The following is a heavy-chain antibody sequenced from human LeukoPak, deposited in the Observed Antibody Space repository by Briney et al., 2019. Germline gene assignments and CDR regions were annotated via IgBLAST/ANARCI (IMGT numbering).Heavy chain of an antibody. V-gene: IGHV4-59*08. J-gene: IGHJ4*02. CDR3: ARQLGWGPTTGDDY. Sequence: SETLSLTCTVSGGSISSYYWSWIRQPPGKGLEWIGYIHYSGSTNYNPSLTSRVTISVDSSKNQFSLRLSSVTAADTAVYYCARQLGWGPTTGDDYWGQGTLVTVSS. CDR1: GGSISSYY. D-gene: IGHD7-27*01. CDR2: IHYSGST.